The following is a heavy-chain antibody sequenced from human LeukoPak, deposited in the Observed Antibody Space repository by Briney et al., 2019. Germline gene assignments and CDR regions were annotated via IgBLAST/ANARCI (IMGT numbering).Heavy chain of an antibody. CDR3: ARGVGPKTYYDFWSGYSTGPYYYMTS. CDR2: IYSGGST. J-gene: IGHJ6*03. CDR1: GFTVSSNY. V-gene: IGHV3-66*02. D-gene: IGHD3-3*01. Sequence: PGGSLRLSCAASGFTVSSNYMSWVRQAPGKGLEWVSVIYSGGSTYYADSVKGRFTISRDNSKNTLYLQMNSLRAEDTAVYYCARGVGPKTYYDFWSGYSTGPYYYMTSGAKGPRSPSP.